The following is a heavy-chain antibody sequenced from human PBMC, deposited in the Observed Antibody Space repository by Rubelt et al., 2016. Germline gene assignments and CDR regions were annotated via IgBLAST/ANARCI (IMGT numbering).Heavy chain of an antibody. CDR1: GFTFSSYA. CDR2: ISVSGGST. D-gene: IGHD4-17*01. Sequence: EVQLLESGGGLVQPGGSLRLSCAASGFTFSSYAMSWVRQAPGKGLEWVSAISVSGGSTYYADPVKGRFTISRDNSKNPLYPQMNSLGAKDTAVYYCAKVPIRTVTSTFDYWGQGTLVTVSS. V-gene: IGHV3-23*01. CDR3: AKVPIRTVTSTFDY. J-gene: IGHJ4*02.